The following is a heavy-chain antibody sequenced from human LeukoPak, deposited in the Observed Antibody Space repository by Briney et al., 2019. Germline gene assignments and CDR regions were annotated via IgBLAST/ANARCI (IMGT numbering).Heavy chain of an antibody. V-gene: IGHV1-2*02. CDR2: INPNSGGT. CDR3: ARAFCSSNSCYYFDY. Sequence: ASVKVSCKASGYTFTGYYIYWVRQAPGQGLEWMGWINPNSGGTNSAQKFQGRVTLTRDTSISTAYMELSGLRSDDTAVYYCARAFCSSNSCYYFDYWGQGTLVTVSS. J-gene: IGHJ4*02. CDR1: GYTFTGYY. D-gene: IGHD2-2*01.